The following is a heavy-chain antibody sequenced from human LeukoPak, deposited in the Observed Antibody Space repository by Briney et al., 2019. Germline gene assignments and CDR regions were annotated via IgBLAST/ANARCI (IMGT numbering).Heavy chain of an antibody. J-gene: IGHJ4*02. Sequence: SETLSLTCAISGGSISNYYWTWIRQPPGKGLEWIGYIYYSGSTKYNPSLNSRVTMLIDTSRNQFSLKVNSVTAADTAVYYCARRRAVPGHYYFDYWGQGILVTVSS. V-gene: IGHV4-59*08. CDR2: IYYSGST. D-gene: IGHD3-10*01. CDR3: ARRRAVPGHYYFDY. CDR1: GGSISNYY.